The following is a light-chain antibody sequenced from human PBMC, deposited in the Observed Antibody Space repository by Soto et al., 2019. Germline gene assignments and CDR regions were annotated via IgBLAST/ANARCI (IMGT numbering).Light chain of an antibody. CDR3: QQYENWPRT. CDR2: GAS. Sequence: IVLTQSPPTLSLSPGERATLSCRASQSVSSNLAWYQQTPGQAPRLLIYGASTRATGIPARFSGSGSGSQFTLTIDNMQSEDSGVYYCQQYENWPRTFGQGTKVDIK. V-gene: IGKV3-15*01. CDR1: QSVSSN. J-gene: IGKJ1*01.